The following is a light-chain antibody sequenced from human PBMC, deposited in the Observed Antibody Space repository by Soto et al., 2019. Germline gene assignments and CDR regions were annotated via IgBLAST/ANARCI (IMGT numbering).Light chain of an antibody. CDR2: EVN. CDR3: LSYTSANTRV. Sequence: QSALTQPASVSASPGQSITISCTGTSSDVGGYKFVSWYQHPPGKAPKLMIYEVNNRPSGVSHRFSGSKSGNTASLTISGLQPEDEADYYCLSYTSANTRVFGVGTKLTVL. CDR1: SSDVGGYKF. J-gene: IGLJ3*02. V-gene: IGLV2-14*01.